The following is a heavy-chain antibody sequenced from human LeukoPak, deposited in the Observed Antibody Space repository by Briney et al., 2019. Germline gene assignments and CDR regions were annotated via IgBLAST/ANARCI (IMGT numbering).Heavy chain of an antibody. CDR3: ARDLSYGDYAPR. J-gene: IGHJ4*02. CDR1: GYTFTGYY. CDR2: INPNSGGT. Sequence: ASVKVSCKASGYTFTGYYMHWVRQAPGQGLEWMGWINPNSGGTNYAQKFQGRVTMTRDTSISTAYMELSRLRSDDTAVYYCARDLSYGDYAPRWGQGTLVTVSS. V-gene: IGHV1-2*02. D-gene: IGHD4-17*01.